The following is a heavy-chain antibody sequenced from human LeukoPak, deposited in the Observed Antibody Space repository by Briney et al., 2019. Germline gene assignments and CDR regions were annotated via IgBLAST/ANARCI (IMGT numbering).Heavy chain of an antibody. Sequence: PGGALRLSCAAPGYTLSSYWMHSVRQAPGKGLVWVPRIIRYGSSTSYADSAKGRFTISRDNATNTLYLQMNSLRADVTAVYYCASGYCSSTIGYRVDYWGQGTLVTVSS. J-gene: IGHJ4*02. D-gene: IGHD2-2*02. CDR1: GYTLSSYW. CDR3: ASGYCSSTIGYRVDY. V-gene: IGHV3-74*01. CDR2: IIRYGSST.